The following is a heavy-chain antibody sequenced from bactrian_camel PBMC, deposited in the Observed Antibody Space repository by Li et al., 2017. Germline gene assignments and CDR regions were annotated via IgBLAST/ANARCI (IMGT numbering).Heavy chain of an antibody. V-gene: IGHV3S63*01. CDR3: AADQINRYLSRWTTSNYRY. D-gene: IGHD2*01. CDR2: ISENDNI. J-gene: IGHJ4*01. CDR1: TYNSPC. Sequence: HVQLVESGGGSVQAGGSLRLSCVYTYNSPCVGWFRQVPGKAGEGVACISENDNINYADSAKGRFTISQDNAKNTVYLQMNSLKPEDTAMYYCAADQINRYLSRWTTSNYRYWGQGTQVTVS.